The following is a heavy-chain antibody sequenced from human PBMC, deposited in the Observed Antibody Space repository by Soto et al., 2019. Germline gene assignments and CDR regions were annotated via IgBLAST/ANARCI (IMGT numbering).Heavy chain of an antibody. V-gene: IGHV4-31*03. D-gene: IGHD2-15*01. CDR2: IYYSGST. J-gene: IGHJ5*02. CDR3: ARGGYCSGGSCYLRWFDP. Sequence: QVQLQESGPGLVKPSQILSLTCTVSAGSISSGGYYWSWIRQHPGKGLEWMGYIYYSGSTYYNPSLKSRVTISVDTSKNQFSLKLSSVTAADTAVYYCARGGYCSGGSCYLRWFDPWGQGTLVTVSS. CDR1: AGSISSGGYY.